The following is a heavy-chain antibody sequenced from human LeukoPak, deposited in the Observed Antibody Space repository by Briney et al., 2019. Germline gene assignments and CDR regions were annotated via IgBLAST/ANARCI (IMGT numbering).Heavy chain of an antibody. D-gene: IGHD1-7*01. V-gene: IGHV1-18*01. CDR3: ARDLSPLEYPDSYNWNYNWFDP. Sequence: ASVKVSCKASGYTFTGYGISWVRQAPGQGLEWMGWISAYNGNTNYAQKLQGRVTMTTDTSTSTAYMELRSLRSDDTAVYYCARDLSPLEYPDSYNWNYNWFDPWGQGTLVTVSS. CDR2: ISAYNGNT. CDR1: GYTFTGYG. J-gene: IGHJ5*02.